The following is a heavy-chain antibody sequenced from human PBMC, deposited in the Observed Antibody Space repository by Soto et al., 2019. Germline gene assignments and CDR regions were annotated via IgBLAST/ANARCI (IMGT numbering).Heavy chain of an antibody. D-gene: IGHD2-15*01. J-gene: IGHJ5*02. CDR2: IIPIFGTA. CDR3: ALDVEGGCCSSWFDP. Sequence: ASVKVSCKASGGTFSSYAISWVRQAPGQGLEWMGGIIPIFGTANYAQKFQGRVTITADESTSTAYMELSSLRAEDTAVYYCALDVEGGCCSSWFDPWGQGTLVTVSS. V-gene: IGHV1-69*13. CDR1: GGTFSSYA.